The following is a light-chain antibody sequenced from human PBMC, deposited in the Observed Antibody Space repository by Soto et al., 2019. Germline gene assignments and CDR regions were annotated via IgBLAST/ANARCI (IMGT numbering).Light chain of an antibody. V-gene: IGLV2-14*01. CDR1: SSDVGGYDY. CDR3: ASYTGSSTL. CDR2: EVS. J-gene: IGLJ2*01. Sequence: QSALTQPASVSGSPGQSITISCTGTSSDVGGYDYVSWYQQHPGKAPKLMIYEVSNRPSGVSSRFSGSKSGNTASLTISGLQAEDEVDYYCASYTGSSTLFGGGTKLTVL.